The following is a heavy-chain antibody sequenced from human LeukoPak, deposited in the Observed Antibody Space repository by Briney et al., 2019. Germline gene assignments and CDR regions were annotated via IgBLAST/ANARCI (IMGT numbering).Heavy chain of an antibody. J-gene: IGHJ4*02. Sequence: GGSLRLSCTASGFTFCDYAMSWVRQAPGKGLEWVGFIRSKAYGGTTEYAASVKGRFTISRDDSKSIAYLQMNSLKTEDTAVYYCTRDQLVRGVIYFDYWGQGTLVTVSS. CDR3: TRDQLVRGVIYFDY. CDR1: GFTFCDYA. D-gene: IGHD3-10*01. V-gene: IGHV3-49*04. CDR2: IRSKAYGGTT.